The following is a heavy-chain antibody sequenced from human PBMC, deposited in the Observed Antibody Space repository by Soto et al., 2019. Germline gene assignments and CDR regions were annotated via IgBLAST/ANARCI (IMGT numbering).Heavy chain of an antibody. Sequence: GGSLRLSCAASGFTFSTYWMHWVRQAPGKGLVWVSRLDNDGTNTRYADSVKGRFTVSRDNGKNTVYLQMDSLRAEDTAVYYCAREQLENYYYYYGVDVWGQGTTVTVS. D-gene: IGHD1-1*01. CDR3: AREQLENYYYYYGVDV. V-gene: IGHV3-74*01. CDR1: GFTFSTYW. CDR2: LDNDGTNT. J-gene: IGHJ6*02.